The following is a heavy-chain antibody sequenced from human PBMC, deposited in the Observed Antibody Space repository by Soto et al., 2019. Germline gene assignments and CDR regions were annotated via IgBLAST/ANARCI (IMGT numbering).Heavy chain of an antibody. CDR3: GRLEGLATISYYFDY. V-gene: IGHV4-39*01. CDR1: GGSISSSSYY. CDR2: IYYSGNT. Sequence: SETLSLTCTVSGGSISSSSYYWGWIRQTPGKGLEWIGSIYYSGNTYYNPSLKSRVTISVDTSKNQFSLKLSSVTAADTAVYYCGRLEGLATISYYFDYWGQGALVTVSS. J-gene: IGHJ4*02. D-gene: IGHD3-9*01.